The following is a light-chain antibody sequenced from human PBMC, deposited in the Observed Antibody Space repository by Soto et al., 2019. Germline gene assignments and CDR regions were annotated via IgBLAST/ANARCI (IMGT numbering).Light chain of an antibody. CDR1: QSISSW. J-gene: IGKJ2*01. V-gene: IGKV1-5*03. CDR3: QQYNSYPVH. CDR2: KAS. Sequence: DIQMTQSPSTLSASVGDRVTITCRASQSISSWLARYQQKPGKAPKLLIYKASSLESGVPSRFSGSGSGTEFTLTISSLQPDDFATYYCQQYNSYPVHFGQGTKLEIK.